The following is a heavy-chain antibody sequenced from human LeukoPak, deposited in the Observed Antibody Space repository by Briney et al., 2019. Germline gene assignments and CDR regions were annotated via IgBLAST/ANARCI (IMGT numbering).Heavy chain of an antibody. CDR1: GYTFTSYD. J-gene: IGHJ4*02. D-gene: IGHD2-2*01. Sequence: GASVKVSCKASGYTFTSYDINWVRQATGQGLEWMGWMNPNSGNTGYAQKFQGRVTMTTDTSTSTAYMELRSLRSDDTAVYYCARDPKRYCSSTSCLSNQPLNDYWGQGTLVTVSS. CDR3: ARDPKRYCSSTSCLSNQPLNDY. CDR2: MNPNSGNT. V-gene: IGHV1-8*01.